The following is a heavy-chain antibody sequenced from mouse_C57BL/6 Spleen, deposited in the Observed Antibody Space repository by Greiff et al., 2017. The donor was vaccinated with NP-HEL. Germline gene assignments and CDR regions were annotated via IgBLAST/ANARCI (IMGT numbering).Heavy chain of an antibody. CDR2: INPSSGYT. CDR1: GYTFTSYT. D-gene: IGHD2-5*01. CDR3: ARWAYSNYHWYFDV. Sequence: VQLQQSGAELARPGASVKMSCKASGYTFTSYTMHWVKQRPGQGLEWIGYINPSSGYTKYNQKFKDKATLTADKSSSTAYMQLSSLTSEDSAVYYCARWAYSNYHWYFDVWGTGTTVTVSS. V-gene: IGHV1-4*01. J-gene: IGHJ1*03.